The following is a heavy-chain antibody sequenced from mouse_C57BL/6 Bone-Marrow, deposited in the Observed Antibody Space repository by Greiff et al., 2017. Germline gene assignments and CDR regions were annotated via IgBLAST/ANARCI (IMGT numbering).Heavy chain of an antibody. CDR2: ISSGGDYI. D-gene: IGHD2-3*01. CDR1: GFTFSSYA. J-gene: IGHJ1*03. CDR3: TRDGYWYFDV. Sequence: EVKLMESGAGLVRPGGSLKLSCAASGFTFSSYAMSWVRQTPEKRLEWVAYISSGGDYIYYADTVKGRFTITRDNARNTLYLQMSSLKSEDTAMYYCTRDGYWYFDVWGTGTTVTVSS. V-gene: IGHV5-9-1*02.